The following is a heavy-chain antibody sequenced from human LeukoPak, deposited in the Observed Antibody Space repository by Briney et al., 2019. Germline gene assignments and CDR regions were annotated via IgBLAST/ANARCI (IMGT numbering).Heavy chain of an antibody. D-gene: IGHD5-18*01. V-gene: IGHV4-59*01. Sequence: SETLSLTCTVSGGSISSYYWSWIRQPPGKGLERIGYIYYSGSTNYNPSLKSRVTISVDTSKNQFSLKLSSVTAADTAVYYCARFRGYSYGDFDYWGQGTLVTVSS. CDR3: ARFRGYSYGDFDY. CDR2: IYYSGST. CDR1: GGSISSYY. J-gene: IGHJ4*02.